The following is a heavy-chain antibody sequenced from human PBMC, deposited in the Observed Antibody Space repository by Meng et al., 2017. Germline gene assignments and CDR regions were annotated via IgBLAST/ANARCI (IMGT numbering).Heavy chain of an antibody. J-gene: IGHJ6*02. V-gene: IGHV3-15*01. Sequence: GESLKISCAASGFTFSNAWMSWVRQAPGKGLEWVGRIKSKTDGGTTDYAAPVKGRFTISRDDSKNTLYLQMNSLKTEDTAVYYCARDSPYYYYGMDVWGQGTTVTVSS. CDR2: IKSKTDGGTT. CDR3: ARDSPYYYYGMDV. CDR1: GFTFSNAW.